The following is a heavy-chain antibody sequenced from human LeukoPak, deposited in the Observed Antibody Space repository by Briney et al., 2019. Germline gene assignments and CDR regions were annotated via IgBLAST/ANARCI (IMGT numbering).Heavy chain of an antibody. V-gene: IGHV3-23*01. CDR2: MTGSGDTT. Sequence: GGSLRLSCAASGFIFRNYAMSWVRQAPGKGLEWVSAMTGSGDTTYYADSVKGRFTISRDNAKNTLYVEMNTLRAEDTAVYYCAKWGDYDILTGYYVSDFWGQGTLVTVSS. J-gene: IGHJ4*02. CDR3: AKWGDYDILTGYYVSDF. D-gene: IGHD3-9*01. CDR1: GFIFRNYA.